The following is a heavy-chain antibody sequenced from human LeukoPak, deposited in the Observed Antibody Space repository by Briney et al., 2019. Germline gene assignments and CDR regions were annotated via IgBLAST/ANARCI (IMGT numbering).Heavy chain of an antibody. J-gene: IGHJ4*02. V-gene: IGHV4-59*08. CDR3: ARHESNYDILTGYYISPFDY. Sequence: SETLSLTCSVSGGSISPYYWSWIRQPPGKGLEWIGYIYYSGSTNYNPSLKSRVTISVDTSRNQFSLKLSSVTAADTAVYYCARHESNYDILTGYYISPFDYWGQGTLVTVSS. D-gene: IGHD3-9*01. CDR2: IYYSGST. CDR1: GGSISPYY.